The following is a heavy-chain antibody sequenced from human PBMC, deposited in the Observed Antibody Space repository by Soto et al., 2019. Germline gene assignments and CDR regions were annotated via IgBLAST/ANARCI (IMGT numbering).Heavy chain of an antibody. Sequence: EVQLVESGGGLVQPGGSLRLSCAASGFTFSSYWMSWVRQAPGKGLEWVANIKQDGSEKYYVDSVKGRFTISRDNAKNSLYLQMTSLRAEDTAVYYCAREEVTTVIYYFDYWGQGTLVTVSS. J-gene: IGHJ4*02. CDR1: GFTFSSYW. CDR2: IKQDGSEK. CDR3: AREEVTTVIYYFDY. D-gene: IGHD4-17*01. V-gene: IGHV3-7*01.